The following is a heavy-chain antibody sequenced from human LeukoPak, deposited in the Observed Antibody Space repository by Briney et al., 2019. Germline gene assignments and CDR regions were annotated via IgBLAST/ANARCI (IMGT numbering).Heavy chain of an antibody. Sequence: PSETLSLTCTVSGGSISGYYWSWIRQPPGKGLEWIGYIYYSGSTNYNPSLKSRVTISVDTSKNQFSLKLSSVTAADTAVYYCARHGTSSRGTGYLDYWGQGTLVTVSS. CDR3: ARHGTSSRGTGYLDY. V-gene: IGHV4-59*08. D-gene: IGHD6-6*01. CDR1: GGSISGYY. J-gene: IGHJ4*02. CDR2: IYYSGST.